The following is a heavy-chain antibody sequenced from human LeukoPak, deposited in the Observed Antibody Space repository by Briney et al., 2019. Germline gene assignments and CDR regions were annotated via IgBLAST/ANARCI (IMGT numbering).Heavy chain of an antibody. Sequence: PGRSLRLSCAASGFTFSSYGMHWVRQAPGKGLEWVAVISYDGSNKYYADSVKGRFTISRDNSKNTLYLQMNSLRAEDTAVYYCARGAKWRYSYDYDYWGQGTLVTVSS. D-gene: IGHD5-18*01. CDR1: GFTFSSYG. J-gene: IGHJ4*02. CDR3: ARGAKWRYSYDYDY. CDR2: ISYDGSNK. V-gene: IGHV3-30*03.